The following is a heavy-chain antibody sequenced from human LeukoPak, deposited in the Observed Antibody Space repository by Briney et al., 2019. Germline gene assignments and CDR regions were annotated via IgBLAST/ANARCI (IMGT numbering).Heavy chain of an antibody. CDR1: GYSFSIYW. CDR2: IYPGDSDT. Sequence: GEPLKISCKASGYSFSIYWIAWVRQMPGKRLECMGTIYPGDSDTRYSPSFQGQVTISVDTSVSAPYLQWSSLKASDTAIYYCARLYEDCTSTTCYQGYFDPWGQGTLVSVSS. J-gene: IGHJ5*02. V-gene: IGHV5-51*01. D-gene: IGHD2-2*01. CDR3: ARLYEDCTSTTCYQGYFDP.